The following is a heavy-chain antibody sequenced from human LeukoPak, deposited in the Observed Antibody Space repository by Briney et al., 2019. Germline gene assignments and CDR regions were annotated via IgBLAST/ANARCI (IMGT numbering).Heavy chain of an antibody. V-gene: IGHV1-69*16. D-gene: IGHD2-2*01. Sequence: SVKVSCKASGGTFMRHSISWVRQAPGQGLEWMGGIIPILAAADYPQKYQGRVTITTDESTSTVFMELSSITSEDSAVYYCARGGGIVVVTDEAYDYWGQGTLVTVSS. J-gene: IGHJ4*02. CDR3: ARGGGIVVVTDEAYDY. CDR2: IIPILAAA. CDR1: GGTFMRHS.